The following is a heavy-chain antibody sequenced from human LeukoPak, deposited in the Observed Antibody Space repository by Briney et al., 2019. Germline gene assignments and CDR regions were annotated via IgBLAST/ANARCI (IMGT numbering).Heavy chain of an antibody. Sequence: PSETLSLTCTVSGGSITSAGYSWGWIRQPAGKGLEWIGRIYSSGSTNSNPSLKSRVTISVDTPKNQFSLKLSSVTAADTAVYYCARGYCTSTSCSENRYYFDSWGQGTLVTVSS. J-gene: IGHJ4*02. CDR1: GGSITSAGYS. D-gene: IGHD2-2*01. CDR3: ARGYCTSTSCSENRYYFDS. CDR2: IYSSGST. V-gene: IGHV4-61*02.